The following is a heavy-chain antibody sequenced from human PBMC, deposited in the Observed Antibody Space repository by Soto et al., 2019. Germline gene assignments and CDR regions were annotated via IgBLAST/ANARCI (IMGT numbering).Heavy chain of an antibody. CDR3: ARNRDDYGSGNYDNRIDF. CDR1: GGIFSTYA. V-gene: IGHV1-69*01. CDR2: IIPIFGTP. Sequence: QVQVIQSGAEVKKPGSSVKVSCQASGGIFSTYAISWLRQAPGQGLEWMGGIIPIFGTPNYAQNFQGRVTITADESTSSAYMELSGLRSEATSVYYCARNRDDYGSGNYDNRIDFWGHGTLVSVST. J-gene: IGHJ4*01. D-gene: IGHD3-10*01.